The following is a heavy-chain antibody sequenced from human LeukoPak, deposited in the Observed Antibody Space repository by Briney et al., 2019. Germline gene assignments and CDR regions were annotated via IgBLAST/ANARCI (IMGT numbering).Heavy chain of an antibody. V-gene: IGHV3-74*01. CDR1: GFTFSSYW. CDR3: ARGDIVVVPAATVDY. D-gene: IGHD2-2*01. Sequence: VGSLRLSCAASGFTFSSYWMHWVRQAPGKGLVWVSRINSDGSSTSYADSVKGRFTISRDNAKNTLYLQMNSLRAEDTAVYYCARGDIVVVPAATVDYWGQGTLVTVSS. J-gene: IGHJ4*02. CDR2: INSDGSST.